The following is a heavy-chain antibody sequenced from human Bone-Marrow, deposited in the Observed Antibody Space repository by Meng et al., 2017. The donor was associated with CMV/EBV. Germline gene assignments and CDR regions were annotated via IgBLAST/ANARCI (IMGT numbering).Heavy chain of an antibody. CDR1: GGSFSGYH. Sequence: GGSLRLSCAVYGGSFSGYHWSWIRQSPGKGLEWVAVISYDGSNKYYADSVKGRFTISRDNSKNTLYLQMNSLRAEDTAVYYCARDVGYCSSTSCYGWFDPWGQGTLVTVSS. CDR2: ISYDGSNK. J-gene: IGHJ5*02. V-gene: IGHV3-30-3*01. D-gene: IGHD2-2*03. CDR3: ARDVGYCSSTSCYGWFDP.